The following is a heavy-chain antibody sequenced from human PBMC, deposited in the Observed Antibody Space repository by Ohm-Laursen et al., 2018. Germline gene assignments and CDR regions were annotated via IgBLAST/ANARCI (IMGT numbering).Heavy chain of an antibody. CDR3: ASELTRMGYSSGWYEGPGY. CDR2: INPSGGST. Sequence: ASVKVSCKASGYTFTSYYMHWVRQAPGQGLEWMGIINPSGGSTSYAQKFQGRVTMTRDTSTSTVYMELSSLRSEDTAVYYCASELTRMGYSSGWYEGPGYWGQGTLVTVSS. D-gene: IGHD6-19*01. V-gene: IGHV1-46*01. CDR1: GYTFTSYY. J-gene: IGHJ4*02.